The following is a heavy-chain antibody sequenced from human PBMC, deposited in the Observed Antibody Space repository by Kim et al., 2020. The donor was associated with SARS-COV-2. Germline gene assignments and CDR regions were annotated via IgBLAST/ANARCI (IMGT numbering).Heavy chain of an antibody. J-gene: IGHJ4*02. CDR1: GFTFSTYA. D-gene: IGHD1-26*01. CDR3: AKDDSRSPGY. Sequence: GGSLRLSCAASGFTFSTYAMDWVRQAPGKGLEWVSTINPSGGNTFYADSVKGRFTISRDNSKNTLYLQMSSLRAEDTAVYYCAKDDSRSPGYWGQGTLVTVSS. V-gene: IGHV3-23*01. CDR2: INPSGGNT.